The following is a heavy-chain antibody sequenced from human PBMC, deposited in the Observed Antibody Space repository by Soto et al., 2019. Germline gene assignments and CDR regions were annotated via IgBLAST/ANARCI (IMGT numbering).Heavy chain of an antibody. D-gene: IGHD2-2*01. CDR1: GFTFSSYG. V-gene: IGHV3-30*18. J-gene: IGHJ6*02. CDR3: AKETVRGCSSTICYVPLYYYGMDV. CDR2: ISYDGSNK. Sequence: QVQLVESGGGVVQPGRSLRLSCAASGFTFSSYGMHWVRQAPGKGLEWVAVISYDGSNKYYADSVKGRFTISRDNSKNTLYLQMNSLRAEDTAVYYCAKETVRGCSSTICYVPLYYYGMDVWGQGTTVTVSS.